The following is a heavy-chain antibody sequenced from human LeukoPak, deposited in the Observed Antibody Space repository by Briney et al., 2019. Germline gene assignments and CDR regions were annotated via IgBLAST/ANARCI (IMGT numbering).Heavy chain of an antibody. CDR1: GFTFSSYW. CDR2: IKQDGSEK. J-gene: IGHJ6*02. V-gene: IGHV3-7*01. CDR3: ARARSRSSGYYGTLFERHGMDV. Sequence: GGSLRLSCAASGFTFSSYWMSWVCQAPGKGLEWVANIKQDGSEKYYVDSVKGRFTTSRDNAKNSLYLQMNSLRAEDTAVYYCARARSRSSGYYGTLFERHGMDVWGQGTTVTVSS. D-gene: IGHD3-22*01.